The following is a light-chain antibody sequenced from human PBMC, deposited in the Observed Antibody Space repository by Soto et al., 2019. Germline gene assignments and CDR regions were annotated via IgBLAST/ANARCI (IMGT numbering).Light chain of an antibody. J-gene: IGLJ2*01. V-gene: IGLV2-23*02. CDR1: SSDVGSYNL. CDR2: EVS. CDR3: CSYAGSSIHVV. Sequence: HSALTQPASVSGSPGQSITISCTGTSSDVGSYNLVSWYQQHPGKAPKLMIYEVSKRPSGVSNRFSGSKSGNTASLTISGLQAEDEADYYCCSYAGSSIHVVFGGGTKLTVL.